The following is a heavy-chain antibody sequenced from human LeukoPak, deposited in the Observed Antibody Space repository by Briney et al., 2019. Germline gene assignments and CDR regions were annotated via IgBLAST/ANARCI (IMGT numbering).Heavy chain of an antibody. J-gene: IGHJ6*03. CDR3: ARVWELQNRFYYYYMDV. CDR1: GGTFSSYA. Sequence: ASVKVSCKASGGTFSSYAISWVRQAPGQGLEWMGWISAYNGDTIYAQKLQGRVTMTTDTSTSTAYMELRNLRSDDTAVYYCARVWELQNRFYYYYMDVWGKGTTVTVSS. D-gene: IGHD1-26*01. CDR2: ISAYNGDT. V-gene: IGHV1-18*01.